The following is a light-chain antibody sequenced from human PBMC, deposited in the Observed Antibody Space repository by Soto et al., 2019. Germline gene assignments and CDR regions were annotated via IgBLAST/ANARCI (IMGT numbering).Light chain of an antibody. V-gene: IGLV2-18*02. Sequence: QSVLTQPPSVSGSPGQSVTISCPGTNNDVGKYDRVSWYQQPPGTAPKLIIYEVINRPSGVPARFSGSKSGNTASLTISGLQAEDEADYYCSSYMSTSRYVFGAGTKVTVL. J-gene: IGLJ1*01. CDR2: EVI. CDR3: SSYMSTSRYV. CDR1: NNDVGKYDR.